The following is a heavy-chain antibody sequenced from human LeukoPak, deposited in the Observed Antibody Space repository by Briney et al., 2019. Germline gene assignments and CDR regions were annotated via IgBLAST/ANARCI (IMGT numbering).Heavy chain of an antibody. CDR2: ISYDGSNK. Sequence: GGSLRLSCAASGFTFSSYAMHWVRQAPGKGLEWVAVISYDGSNKYYADSVKGRFTISRDNSKNTLYLQMNSLRAEDTAVYYCARERTRTSGRFKVGYYYYGMDVWGKGTTVTVSS. CDR3: ARERTRTSGRFKVGYYYYGMDV. D-gene: IGHD1-26*01. J-gene: IGHJ6*04. CDR1: GFTFSSYA. V-gene: IGHV3-30*04.